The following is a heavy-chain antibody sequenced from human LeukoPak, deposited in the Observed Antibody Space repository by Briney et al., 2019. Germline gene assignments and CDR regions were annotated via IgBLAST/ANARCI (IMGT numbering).Heavy chain of an antibody. V-gene: IGHV3-30*04. CDR2: ISYDGRSE. CDR3: ARDPYYDFWSGPFDY. CDR1: GFTLSSYD. Sequence: GGSLRLSCAASGFTLSSYDTHWVRQAPGKGLEWVAFISYDGRSEYYADSVKGRFTISRDISKNTLYLQMNSLRGEDTAVYYCARDPYYDFWSGPFDYWGQGTLVTVSS. D-gene: IGHD3-3*01. J-gene: IGHJ4*02.